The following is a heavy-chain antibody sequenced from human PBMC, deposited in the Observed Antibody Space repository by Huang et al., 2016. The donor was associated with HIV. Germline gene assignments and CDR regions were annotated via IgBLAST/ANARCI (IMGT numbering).Heavy chain of an antibody. CDR2: SSPIVGTA. CDR3: ARARGYYDSSVSYYFDY. J-gene: IGHJ4*02. V-gene: IGHV1-69*13. CDR1: GGTFGSYA. D-gene: IGHD3-22*01. Sequence: QVQLVQSGAEVKKPGSSVKVSCKASGGTFGSYAISWVRQAPGQGLEWMGGSSPIVGTANDAQKFQGRGTITADESTSTAYMELSSLRSEDTAVYYCARARGYYDSSVSYYFDYWGQGTLVTVSS.